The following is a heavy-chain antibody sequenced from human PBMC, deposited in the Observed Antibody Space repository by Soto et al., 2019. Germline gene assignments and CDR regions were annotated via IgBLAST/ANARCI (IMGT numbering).Heavy chain of an antibody. CDR1: GGSFSGYY. J-gene: IGHJ5*02. Sequence: QVQLQQWGAGLLKPSETLSLTCAVYGGSFSGYYWSWIRQPPGKGLEWIGEINHSGSTNYNPSLNSAVTIPVNTSKHQSSLKLSSVTAADTAVYYCARGRSRYNSPHNWFDPWGQGTLVTVSS. CDR2: INHSGST. CDR3: ARGRSRYNSPHNWFDP. V-gene: IGHV4-34*01. D-gene: IGHD1-1*01.